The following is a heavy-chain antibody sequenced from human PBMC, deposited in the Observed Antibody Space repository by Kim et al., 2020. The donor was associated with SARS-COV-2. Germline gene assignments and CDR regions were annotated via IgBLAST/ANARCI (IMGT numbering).Heavy chain of an antibody. D-gene: IGHD2-21*02. V-gene: IGHV3-23*01. CDR3: AKERVVPATEDAFDI. J-gene: IGHJ3*02. Sequence: DAVKGRFTISRDNSKNMLYLQVNSLGAEDTAVYHCAKERVVPATEDAFDIWGLGTMVTVSS.